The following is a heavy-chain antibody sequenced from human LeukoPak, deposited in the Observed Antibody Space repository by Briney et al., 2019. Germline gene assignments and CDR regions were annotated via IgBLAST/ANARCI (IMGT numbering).Heavy chain of an antibody. Sequence: PGGSLRLSCAASGFTFEDYGMNWARQAPGKGLEWVSGINWNGGSTGYADSVKGRFTISRDNAKNSLSLQMSSLRAEDTAFYYCARGYTGYDFGYYFDFWGQGTLVTVSS. D-gene: IGHD5-12*01. CDR1: GFTFEDYG. J-gene: IGHJ4*02. V-gene: IGHV3-20*04. CDR2: INWNGGST. CDR3: ARGYTGYDFGYYFDF.